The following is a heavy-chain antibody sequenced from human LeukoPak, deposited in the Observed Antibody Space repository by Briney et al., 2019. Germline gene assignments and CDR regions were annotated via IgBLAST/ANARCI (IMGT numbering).Heavy chain of an antibody. V-gene: IGHV3-53*01. CDR1: GFTVSSDY. J-gene: IGHJ4*02. CDR3: ARGDGVYVY. Sequence: GGSLRLSCAASGFTVSSDYMTWVRQAPGQGLEWVSVIYFGGTTYYADSVKGRFTISRDNSKNTVYLQMNSLRVEDTAVYYCARGDGVYVYWGQGTLVTVSS. D-gene: IGHD5/OR15-5a*01. CDR2: IYFGGTT.